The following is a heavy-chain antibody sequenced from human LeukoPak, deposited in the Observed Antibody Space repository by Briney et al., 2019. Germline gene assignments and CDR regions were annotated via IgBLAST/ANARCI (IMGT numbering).Heavy chain of an antibody. Sequence: GINKYYAYCVKGRFTICRENAKNKVYMKMNSRRAGDTAVYYCAKDQRRRSIFGVVIAQDYWGQGTLVTVSS. D-gene: IGHD3-3*01. CDR3: AKDQRRRSIFGVVIAQDY. J-gene: IGHJ4*02. CDR2: GINK. V-gene: IGHV3-30*02.